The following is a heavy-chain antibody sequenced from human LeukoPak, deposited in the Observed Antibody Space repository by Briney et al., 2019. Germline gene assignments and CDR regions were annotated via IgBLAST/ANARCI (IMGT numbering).Heavy chain of an antibody. Sequence: ASVKLSCKASAYTFATYGISLFRHAPAQGLEWMGWISGYNGNTNPAQKFQGRVTMTTDTSTSTAYMELRSLRSDDTAVYYCARLYCSGANCYPIYGDPFDYWGQGTLVTVSS. D-gene: IGHD2-15*01. CDR3: ARLYCSGANCYPIYGDPFDY. CDR2: ISGYNGNT. CDR1: AYTFATYG. V-gene: IGHV1-18*01. J-gene: IGHJ4*02.